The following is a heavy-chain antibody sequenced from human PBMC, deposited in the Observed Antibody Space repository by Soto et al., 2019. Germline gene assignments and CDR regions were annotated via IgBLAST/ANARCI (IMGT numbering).Heavy chain of an antibody. D-gene: IGHD3-9*01. CDR1: GFTFSNAW. V-gene: IGHV3-15*01. J-gene: IGHJ4*02. CDR2: IKSKTDGGTT. Sequence: GGSLRLSCAASGFTFSNAWVSWVRQAPGKGLEWVGRIKSKTDGGTTDYATPVKGRFTISRDDSKNTLYLQMNSLKTEDTAVYYCTTGANILTGPFDYWGQGTLVTVSS. CDR3: TTGANILTGPFDY.